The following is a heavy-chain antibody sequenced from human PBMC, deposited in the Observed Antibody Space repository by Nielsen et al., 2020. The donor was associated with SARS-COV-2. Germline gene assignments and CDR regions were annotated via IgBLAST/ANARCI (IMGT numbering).Heavy chain of an antibody. CDR3: ARDQNPLQWLVPSDAFDI. CDR1: GFTFSAYA. Sequence: GESLKISCAASGFTFSAYAMIWVRQAAGKGLEWVSLIGGGGTDTYYADSVKGRFTISRDNAKNSLYLQMNSLRAEDTAVYYCARDQNPLQWLVPSDAFDIWGQGTMVTVSS. J-gene: IGHJ3*02. D-gene: IGHD6-19*01. V-gene: IGHV3-21*01. CDR2: IGGGGTDT.